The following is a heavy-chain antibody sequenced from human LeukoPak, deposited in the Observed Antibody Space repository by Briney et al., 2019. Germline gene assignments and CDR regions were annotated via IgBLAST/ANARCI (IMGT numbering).Heavy chain of an antibody. Sequence: PGGSLRLSCAASGFTFSSYWMSWVRQAPGKGLEWVANIKQDGSEKYYVDSVKGRFTISRDNAKNSLYLQMNSLRAEDTAVYYCARDGDTAMILFAFDIWGQGTMVTVSS. V-gene: IGHV3-7*01. CDR1: GFTFSSYW. D-gene: IGHD5-18*01. J-gene: IGHJ3*02. CDR2: IKQDGSEK. CDR3: ARDGDTAMILFAFDI.